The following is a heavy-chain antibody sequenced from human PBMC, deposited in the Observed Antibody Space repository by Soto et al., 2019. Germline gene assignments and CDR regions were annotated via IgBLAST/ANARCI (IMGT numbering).Heavy chain of an antibody. CDR1: GFPFSTYW. D-gene: IGHD5-12*01. J-gene: IGHJ4*02. V-gene: IGHV3-74*01. CDR3: AGGYQD. Sequence: EEHLVQSGGGLVQPGGSLRLSCAASGFPFSTYWMHWVRRVPGQGLVWVSRINSDGSSTIYADFVKGRFTISRDNAKTTLYLQMNSLRVYDTAIYYCAGGYQDWGQGALVTVSS. CDR2: INSDGSST.